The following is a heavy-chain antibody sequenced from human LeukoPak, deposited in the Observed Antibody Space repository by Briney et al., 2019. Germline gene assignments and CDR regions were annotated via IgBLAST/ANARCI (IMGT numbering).Heavy chain of an antibody. CDR2: ISAYNGNT. V-gene: IGHV1-18*01. D-gene: IGHD3-9*01. CDR3: ARGPFSYYDILTGYYDNWFDP. CDR1: GYTFTSYG. J-gene: IGHJ5*02. Sequence: ASVKVSCKASGYTFTSYGISWVRQAPGQGLEWMGWISAYNGNTNYAQKLQGRVTMTTDTSTSTAYMELRSLRSDDTAVYYCARGPFSYYDILTGYYDNWFDPWGQGTLVTVSS.